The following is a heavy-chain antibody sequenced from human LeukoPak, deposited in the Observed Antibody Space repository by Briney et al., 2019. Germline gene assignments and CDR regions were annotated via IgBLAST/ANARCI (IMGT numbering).Heavy chain of an antibody. CDR1: GFTFSSYS. J-gene: IGHJ4*02. CDR2: ISSSSSYI. V-gene: IGHV3-21*01. CDR3: ARDPHYDSSGYYYYFDY. Sequence: GGSLRLSCAASGFTFSSYSMNWVRQAPGKGLEWVSSISSSSSYIYYADSVKGRFTISRDNAKNSLYLRMNSLRAEDTAVYYCARDPHYDSSGYYYYFDYWGQGTLVTVSS. D-gene: IGHD3-22*01.